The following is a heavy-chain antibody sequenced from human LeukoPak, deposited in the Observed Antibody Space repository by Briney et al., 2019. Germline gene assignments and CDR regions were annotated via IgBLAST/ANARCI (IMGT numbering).Heavy chain of an antibody. CDR1: GFTFSDYY. J-gene: IGHJ6*03. D-gene: IGHD3-10*01. CDR2: ISSSGSTI. V-gene: IGHV3-11*04. Sequence: PGGSLRLSCAASGFTFSDYYMSWIRQAPGKGLEWVSYISSSGSTIYYADSVKGRFTISRDNAKNSLYLQMNSLRAEDTAVYFCAGDRSYGSGWYYYMDGWGKGTTVTVSS. CDR3: AGDRSYGSGWYYYMDG.